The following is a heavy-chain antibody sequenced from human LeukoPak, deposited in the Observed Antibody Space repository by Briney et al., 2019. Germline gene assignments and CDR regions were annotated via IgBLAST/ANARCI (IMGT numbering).Heavy chain of an antibody. V-gene: IGHV3-74*01. CDR2: INTDGRTT. J-gene: IGHJ4*02. Sequence: GGSLRLSCAVSGFTFNNHWMHWVRQAPGKGLVWISRINTDGRTTNYADSVKGRFTISRDNARNMFYLQMNSLRAEDTAVYYCARDANWNQVDYWGQGSLVTVSS. D-gene: IGHD1-20*01. CDR3: ARDANWNQVDY. CDR1: GFTFNNHW.